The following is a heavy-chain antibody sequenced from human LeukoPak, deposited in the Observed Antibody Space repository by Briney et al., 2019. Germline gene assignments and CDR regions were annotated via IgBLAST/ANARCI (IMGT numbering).Heavy chain of an antibody. CDR3: ARQLERRYYYYMDV. D-gene: IGHD1-1*01. V-gene: IGHV1-69*13. Sequence: GASVKVSCKASGGTFSSYAISWVRQAPGQGLEWMGGIIPIFGTANYAQKFQGRVTITADESTSTAYMELSSLRFEDTAVYYCARQLERRYYYYMDVWGKGTTVTVSS. CDR1: GGTFSSYA. CDR2: IIPIFGTA. J-gene: IGHJ6*03.